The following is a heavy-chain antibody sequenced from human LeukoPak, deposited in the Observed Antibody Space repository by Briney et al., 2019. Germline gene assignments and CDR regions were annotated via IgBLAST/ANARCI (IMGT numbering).Heavy chain of an antibody. CDR1: GFAFSTFG. Sequence: PGGSLRLSCAASGFAFSTFGMNWVRQAPGKGLEWLSYISSCSDTYYADSVRGRFTISRDNAKDSLYLQMNSLRDEDTAVYYCASKLALGYRGQGTLVTVSS. D-gene: IGHD6-25*01. CDR2: ISSCSDT. CDR3: ASKLALGY. V-gene: IGHV3-48*02. J-gene: IGHJ4*02.